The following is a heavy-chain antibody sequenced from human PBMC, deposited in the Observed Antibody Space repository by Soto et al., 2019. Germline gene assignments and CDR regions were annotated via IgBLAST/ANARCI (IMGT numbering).Heavy chain of an antibody. CDR2: ISYDGSNK. V-gene: IGHV3-30-3*01. CDR1: GFTFSSYA. Sequence: PGGSLRLSCAASGFTFSSYAMHWVRQAPGKGLEWVAVISYDGSNKYYADSVKGRFTISRDNSKNTLYLQMNSLRAEDTAVYYCARDLTDGNDVPVDYWGQGTLVTVSS. CDR3: ARDLTDGNDVPVDY. D-gene: IGHD1-1*01. J-gene: IGHJ4*02.